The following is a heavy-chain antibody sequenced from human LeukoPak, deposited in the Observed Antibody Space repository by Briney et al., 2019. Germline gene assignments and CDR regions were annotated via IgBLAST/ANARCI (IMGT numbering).Heavy chain of an antibody. CDR1: GGSISSYY. D-gene: IGHD3-10*01. CDR3: ARSGSYYSGDAFDI. Sequence: SETLSLTCTVSGGSISSYYWSWIRQPPGKGLAWNGYIYYSGSTNYSPSLKSRVTISVDTSKNQFSLKLSSVTAADTAVYYCARSGSYYSGDAFDIWGQGTMVTVSS. V-gene: IGHV4-59*08. J-gene: IGHJ3*02. CDR2: IYYSGST.